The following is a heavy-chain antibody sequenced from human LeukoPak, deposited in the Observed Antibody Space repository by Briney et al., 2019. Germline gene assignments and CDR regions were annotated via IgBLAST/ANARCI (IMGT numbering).Heavy chain of an antibody. V-gene: IGHV3-20*04. Sequence: GGSLRLSCAASGFTFDDYGMSWVRQAPGKGLEWVSGINWNGGSTGYADSVKGRFTISRDNAKNSLYLQMNSLRAEDTALYYCTRDIRYSSGQNYFDYWGQGTLVTVSS. CDR3: TRDIRYSSGQNYFDY. J-gene: IGHJ4*02. D-gene: IGHD6-19*01. CDR2: INWNGGST. CDR1: GFTFDDYG.